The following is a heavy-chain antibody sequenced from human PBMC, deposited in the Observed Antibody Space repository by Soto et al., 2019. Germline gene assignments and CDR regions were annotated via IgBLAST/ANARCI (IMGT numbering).Heavy chain of an antibody. Sequence: GGSLRLSCAASGFTFDDYAMHWVRQAPGKGLEWVSLISWDGGSTYYADSVKGRFTISRDNSKNSLYLQMNSLRAEDTALYYCAKEARMCSGGSCYFDYLGQGTLVTVSS. CDR3: AKEARMCSGGSCYFDY. J-gene: IGHJ4*02. V-gene: IGHV3-43D*03. D-gene: IGHD2-15*01. CDR2: ISWDGGST. CDR1: GFTFDDYA.